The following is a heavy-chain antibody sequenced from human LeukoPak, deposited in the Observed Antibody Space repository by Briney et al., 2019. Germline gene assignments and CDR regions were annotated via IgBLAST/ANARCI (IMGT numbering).Heavy chain of an antibody. D-gene: IGHD3-16*01. Sequence: GGSLRLSCAASGFTFSSYAMHWVRQAPGKGVEWVAVISYDGSNKYYADSVKGRFTISRDNSKNTLYLQMNSLRAEDTAVYYCAREREGGEFDYWGQGTLVTVSS. V-gene: IGHV3-30-3*01. CDR3: AREREGGEFDY. CDR1: GFTFSSYA. CDR2: ISYDGSNK. J-gene: IGHJ4*02.